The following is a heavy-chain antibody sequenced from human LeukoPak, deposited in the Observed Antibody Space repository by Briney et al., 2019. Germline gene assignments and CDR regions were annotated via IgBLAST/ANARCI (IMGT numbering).Heavy chain of an antibody. CDR1: GYTFTSYG. D-gene: IGHD3-22*01. V-gene: IGHV1-18*01. Sequence: GASVKVSCKASGYTFTSYGISWVRQAPGQGLEWMGWISAYNGNTNYAQKLQGRVTMTTDTSTSTAYMELRSLRSDDTAVYYCAREGVTMIVVAETGPGYWGQGTLVTVSS. CDR2: ISAYNGNT. CDR3: AREGVTMIVVAETGPGY. J-gene: IGHJ4*02.